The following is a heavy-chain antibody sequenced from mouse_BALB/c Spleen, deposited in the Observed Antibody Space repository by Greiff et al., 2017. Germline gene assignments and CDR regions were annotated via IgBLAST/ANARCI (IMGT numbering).Heavy chain of an antibody. CDR3: ARWGTTVGATDDFDY. V-gene: IGHV1-63*02. CDR2: IYPGGGYT. J-gene: IGHJ2*01. Sequence: QVQLQQSGAELVRPGTSVKISCKASGYTFTNYWLGWVKQRPGHGLEWIGDIYPGGGYTNYNEKFKGKATLTADTSSSTAYMQLSSLTSEDSAVYFCARWGTTVGATDDFDYWGQGTTLTVSS. D-gene: IGHD1-1*01. CDR1: GYTFTNYW.